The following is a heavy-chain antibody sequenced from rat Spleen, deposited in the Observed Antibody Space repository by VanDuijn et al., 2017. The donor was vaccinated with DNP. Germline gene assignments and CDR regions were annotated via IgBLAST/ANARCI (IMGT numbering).Heavy chain of an antibody. D-gene: IGHD4-3*01. CDR2: IGSDGYAP. Sequence: EVQLVESGGGLVQPGRSLKLSCAASGFTFGDYYMAWVRQAPTKGLEWVAYIGSDGYAPYYGDSVKGRFTISRDNAKSTLYLQMNSLRSEDMATYYCIRWNSGHFDYWGQGVMVTVSS. J-gene: IGHJ2*01. CDR1: GFTFGDYY. CDR3: IRWNSGHFDY. V-gene: IGHV5-22*01.